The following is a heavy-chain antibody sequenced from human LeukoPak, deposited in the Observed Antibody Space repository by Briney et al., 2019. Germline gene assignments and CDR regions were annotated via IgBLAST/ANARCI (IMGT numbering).Heavy chain of an antibody. V-gene: IGHV1-69*13. D-gene: IGHD4-11*01. Sequence: SVKVSCKASGGTFSRYAISWVRRAPGQGLEWMGGIIPIFGTANYAQKFQGRVTNTADESTSTAYMELSSLRSEDTAVYYCARGPDYYWYFDLWGCGTLVTVSS. CDR3: ARGPDYYWYFDL. J-gene: IGHJ2*01. CDR1: GGTFSRYA. CDR2: IIPIFGTA.